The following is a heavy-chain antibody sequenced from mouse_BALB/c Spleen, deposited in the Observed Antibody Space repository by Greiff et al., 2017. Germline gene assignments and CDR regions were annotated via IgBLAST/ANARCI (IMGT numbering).Heavy chain of an antibody. CDR3: ARSGGNYVWFAY. CDR1: GFNIKDTY. CDR2: IDPANGNT. D-gene: IGHD2-1*01. Sequence: DVQLQESGAELVKPGASVKLSCTASGFNIKDTYMHWVKQRPEQGLEWIGRIDPANGNTKYDPKFQGKATITADTSSNTAYLQLSSLTSEDTAVYYCARSGGNYVWFAYWGQGTLVTVSA. J-gene: IGHJ3*01. V-gene: IGHV14-3*02.